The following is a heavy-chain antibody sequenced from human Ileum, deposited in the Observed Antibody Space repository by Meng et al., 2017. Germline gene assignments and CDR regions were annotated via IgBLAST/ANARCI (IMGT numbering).Heavy chain of an antibody. Sequence: GGSLRLSCAASGFTFTSYWMHWVRQAPGKGLVWVSRINGHGSSTSYADSVKGRFTISRDNATNTLYLQMSSLRGKDTAVYYCARSSSWYAYDAFDIWGQGTMVTVSS. CDR3: ARSSSWYAYDAFDI. CDR1: GFTFTSYW. J-gene: IGHJ3*02. V-gene: IGHV3-74*01. CDR2: INGHGSST. D-gene: IGHD6-13*01.